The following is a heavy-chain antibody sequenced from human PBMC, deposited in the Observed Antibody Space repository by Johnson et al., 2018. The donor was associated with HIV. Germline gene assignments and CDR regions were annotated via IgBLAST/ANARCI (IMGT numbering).Heavy chain of an antibody. J-gene: IGHJ3*01. V-gene: IGHV3-9*01. CDR1: GFPFDDYA. CDR2: ISWNSGSI. CDR3: ARGGGS. Sequence: VQLVESGGGLVQPGRSLRLSCVASGFPFDDYAMHWVRQAPGKGLEWVSGISWNSGSIAYADSVKGRFTISRDNAKNSLYLQMNSLRAEDTAVYYCARGGGSWGQGTMVTVSS. D-gene: IGHD3-16*01.